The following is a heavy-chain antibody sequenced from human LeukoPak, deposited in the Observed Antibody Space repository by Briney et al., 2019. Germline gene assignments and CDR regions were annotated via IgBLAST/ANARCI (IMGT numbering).Heavy chain of an antibody. CDR3: ARGGYSYGRYYYYGMDV. V-gene: IGHV3-48*03. J-gene: IGHJ6*02. Sequence: GGSLRLSCAASGFTFSSYEMNWVRQAPGKGLEWVSYISSSGSTIYYADSVKGRFTISRDNAKSSLYLQMNSLRAEDTAVYYCARGGYSYGRYYYYGMDVWGQGTTVTVSS. CDR2: ISSSGSTI. CDR1: GFTFSSYE. D-gene: IGHD5-18*01.